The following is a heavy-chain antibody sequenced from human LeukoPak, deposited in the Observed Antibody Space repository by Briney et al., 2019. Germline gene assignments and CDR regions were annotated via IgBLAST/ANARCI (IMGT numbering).Heavy chain of an antibody. J-gene: IGHJ3*02. V-gene: IGHV3-23*01. D-gene: IGHD6-19*01. CDR2: ISGSGGST. CDR1: GFTFSSYA. Sequence: GGSLRLSCAASGFTFSSYAMSWVRQAPGKGLEWVSAISGSGGSTYYADSVKGRFTISRDNSKNTLYLQMNSLRAEDTAVYYCARDRGDSSGWYGVAYAFDIWGQGTMVTVSS. CDR3: ARDRGDSSGWYGVAYAFDI.